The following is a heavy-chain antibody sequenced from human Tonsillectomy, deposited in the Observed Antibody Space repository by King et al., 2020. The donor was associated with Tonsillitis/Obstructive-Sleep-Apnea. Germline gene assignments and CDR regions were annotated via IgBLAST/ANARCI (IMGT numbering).Heavy chain of an antibody. J-gene: IGHJ6*02. CDR1: GDTFSSCA. Sequence: QLVQSGAEVKKPGSSVKVSCKASGDTFSSCAISWVRQAPGQGLEWMGGIIPILDIANYAQKFQGRVTITADKSTTTAYMELSSLRSEDTAVYYCATSGDGSGSSYYSYNDMDAWGQGTTVTVSS. CDR3: ATSGDGSGSSYYSYNDMDA. CDR2: IIPILDIA. D-gene: IGHD3-10*01. V-gene: IGHV1-69*10.